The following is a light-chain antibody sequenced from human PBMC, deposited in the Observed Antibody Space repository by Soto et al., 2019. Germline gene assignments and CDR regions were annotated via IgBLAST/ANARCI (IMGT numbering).Light chain of an antibody. J-gene: IGLJ3*02. Sequence: QSALTQPASVSGSRGQSITISCTGTSSDVGSYNLVSWYQQHPGKAPKLMIYEGSKRPSGVSNRFSGSKSGNTASLTISGLQAEDEADYYCCSYAGSSTWVFGGGTKLTVL. CDR3: CSYAGSSTWV. V-gene: IGLV2-23*01. CDR2: EGS. CDR1: SSDVGSYNL.